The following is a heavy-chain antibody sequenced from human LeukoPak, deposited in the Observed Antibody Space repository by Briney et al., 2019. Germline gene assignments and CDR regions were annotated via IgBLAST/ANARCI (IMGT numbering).Heavy chain of an antibody. V-gene: IGHV4-59*08. CDR3: ARRVRYYGSGTYYPCYFDY. J-gene: IGHJ4*02. CDR2: IYYSGST. D-gene: IGHD3-10*01. Sequence: SETLSLTCTVSGGSISSYYWSWIRQPPGKGLEWIGYIYYSGSTNYNPSLKSRVTISVDTSKKQFSLKLSSVTAADTAVYYCARRVRYYGSGTYYPCYFDYWGQGTLVTVSS. CDR1: GGSISSYY.